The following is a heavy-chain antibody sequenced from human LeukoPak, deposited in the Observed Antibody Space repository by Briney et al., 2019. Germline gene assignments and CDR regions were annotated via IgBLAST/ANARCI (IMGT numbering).Heavy chain of an antibody. CDR1: GGSVSSGSYY. Sequence: SQTLSLTCTVSGGSVSSGSYYWSWIRQPPGKGLEWIGYIYYSGSTNYNPSLKSRVTISVDTSKNQFSLKLSSVTAADTAVYYCARALGGGSYYSYWGQGTLVTVSS. D-gene: IGHD1-26*01. V-gene: IGHV4-61*01. CDR3: ARALGGGSYYSY. J-gene: IGHJ4*02. CDR2: IYYSGST.